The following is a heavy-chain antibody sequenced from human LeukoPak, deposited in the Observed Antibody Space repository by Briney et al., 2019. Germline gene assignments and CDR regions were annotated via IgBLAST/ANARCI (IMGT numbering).Heavy chain of an antibody. CDR2: ITLGSSSI. V-gene: IGHV3-48*01. CDR3: AREPTYSSSWYTSCDY. J-gene: IGHJ4*02. Sequence: GGSLRLSCAASGLNFNNYNMNWVRQAPGKGLEWVSYITLGSSSIYYADSVKGRFTISRDNAKNSLYLQMNSLRAEDTAVYYCAREPTYSSSWYTSCDYWGQGTLVTVSS. CDR1: GLNFNNYN. D-gene: IGHD6-13*01.